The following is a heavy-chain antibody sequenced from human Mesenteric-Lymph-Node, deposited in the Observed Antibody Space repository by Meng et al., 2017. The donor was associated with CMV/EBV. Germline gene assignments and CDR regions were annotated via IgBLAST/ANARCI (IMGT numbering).Heavy chain of an antibody. CDR3: VRVRGYSYGYPDY. D-gene: IGHD5-18*01. J-gene: IGHJ4*02. Sequence: SGGSLSSGGYSWSWIRQPPGKGLEWIGYIYHSGSTYYNPSLKSRVTISVDRSKNQFSLKLSSVTAADTAVYYCVRVRGYSYGYPDYWGQGTLVTVSS. CDR2: IYHSGST. CDR1: GGSLSSGGYS. V-gene: IGHV4-30-2*01.